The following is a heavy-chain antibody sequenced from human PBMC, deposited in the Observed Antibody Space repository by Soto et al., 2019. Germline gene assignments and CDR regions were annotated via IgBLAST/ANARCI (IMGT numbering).Heavy chain of an antibody. Sequence: QVQLVQSGAEVKKPGASVKVSCKASGYTFTSYGISWVRQAPGQGLEWMGWISAYNGNTNYAQKLQGRVTMTTDTSTSTAYMELRSLRSDDTAVYYCARDLIEGYYGSGSYYDAFDIWGQGTMFTVSS. CDR2: ISAYNGNT. D-gene: IGHD3-10*01. V-gene: IGHV1-18*01. J-gene: IGHJ3*02. CDR1: GYTFTSYG. CDR3: ARDLIEGYYGSGSYYDAFDI.